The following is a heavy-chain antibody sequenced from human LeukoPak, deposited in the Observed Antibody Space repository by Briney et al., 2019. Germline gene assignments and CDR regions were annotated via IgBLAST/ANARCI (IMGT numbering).Heavy chain of an antibody. CDR3: ARDGDMIGLDY. J-gene: IGHJ4*02. V-gene: IGHV4-4*07. CDR1: GGSISSYY. Sequence: PETLSLTCTVSGGSISSYYRSWIRQPAGKGLEWIGRIYTSGSTNYNPSLKSRVTMSVDTSKNQFSLKLSSVTAADTAVYYCARDGDMIGLDYWGQGTLVTVSS. D-gene: IGHD3-22*01. CDR2: IYTSGST.